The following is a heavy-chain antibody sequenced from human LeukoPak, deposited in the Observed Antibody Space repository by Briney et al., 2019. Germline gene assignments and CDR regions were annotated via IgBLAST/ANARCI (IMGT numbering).Heavy chain of an antibody. V-gene: IGHV3-21*01. D-gene: IGHD6-13*01. CDR2: ISSSSSYI. CDR3: ASIAAAGTDYGMDV. CDR1: GFTFSSYS. Sequence: PGGSLRLSCAASGFTFSSYSMNWVRQAPGKGLEWVSSISSSSSYIYYADSVKGRFTISRDNAKNSLHLQMNSLRAEDTAVYYCASIAAAGTDYGMDVWGQGTTVTVSS. J-gene: IGHJ6*02.